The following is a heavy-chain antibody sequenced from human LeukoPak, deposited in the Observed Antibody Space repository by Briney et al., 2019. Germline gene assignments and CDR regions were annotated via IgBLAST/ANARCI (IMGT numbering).Heavy chain of an antibody. CDR2: IYTSGST. CDR1: GGSISSGSYY. V-gene: IGHV4-61*02. J-gene: IGHJ4*02. CDR3: ARESYYYGSGSYYYPFDY. D-gene: IGHD3-10*01. Sequence: SQTLSLTCTVSGGSISSGSYYWSWIRQPAGKGLEWIGRIYTSGSTNYNPSLKSRVTISVDTSKNQFSLRLSSVTAADTGVYYCARESYYYGSGSYYYPFDYWGQGTLVTVSS.